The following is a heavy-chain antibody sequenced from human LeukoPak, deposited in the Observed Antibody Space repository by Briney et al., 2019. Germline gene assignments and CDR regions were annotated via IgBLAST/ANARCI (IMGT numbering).Heavy chain of an antibody. CDR2: INHSGST. CDR3: AMNNWGLDY. D-gene: IGHD7-27*01. J-gene: IGHJ4*02. CDR1: GGPFSGYY. V-gene: IGHV4-34*01. Sequence: SETLSLTCAVYGGPFSGYYWSCIRQPPGKGLEWVGEINHSGSTDYNPSLKSRVTISVDTSKNQFSLKLSSVTAADTAVYYCAMNNWGLDYWGQGTLVTVSS.